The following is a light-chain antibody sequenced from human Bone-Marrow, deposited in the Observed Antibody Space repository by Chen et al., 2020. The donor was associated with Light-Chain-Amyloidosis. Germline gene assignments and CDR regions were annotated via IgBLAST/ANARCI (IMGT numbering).Light chain of an antibody. CDR1: SRSIATNY. Sequence: NFLLTHPHSVSESPVKTVVISCTRSSRSIATNYVQWYQQRPGSFPTTVIYEDDQRPSGVPARFSGSIDRSSNSGSLTISGLKTEDEADYYGQSYQGSRQRVFGGGTKLTVL. CDR3: QSYQGSRQRV. V-gene: IGLV6-57*01. J-gene: IGLJ3*02. CDR2: EDD.